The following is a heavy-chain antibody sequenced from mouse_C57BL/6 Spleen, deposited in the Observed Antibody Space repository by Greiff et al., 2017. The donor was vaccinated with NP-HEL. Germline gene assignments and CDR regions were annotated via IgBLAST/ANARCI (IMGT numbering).Heavy chain of an antibody. D-gene: IGHD1-1*01. J-gene: IGHJ2*01. CDR2: IYPSDSET. Sequence: VQLQQSGAELVRPGSSVKLSCKASGYTFTSYWMDWVKQRPGQGLEWIGNIYPSDSETHYNQKFKDKATLTVDKSSSTAYMQLSSLTSEDSAVYYCARQYYGSSYYFDYWGQGTTLTVSS. CDR1: GYTFTSYW. CDR3: ARQYYGSSYYFDY. V-gene: IGHV1-61*01.